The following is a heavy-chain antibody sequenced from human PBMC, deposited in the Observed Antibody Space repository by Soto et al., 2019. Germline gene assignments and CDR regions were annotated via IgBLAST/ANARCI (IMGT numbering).Heavy chain of an antibody. Sequence: SETLSLTCNSSGGPLSSFYYSWIRQAPGKGLEWIGYIYYTGSTNYNPSLKSRVTMSVDTSKNQFSLRLSSVTAADTAIYYCATRITVFGLLIPPFDPWGQGTQVTVSS. CDR3: ATRITVFGLLIPPFDP. V-gene: IGHV4-59*03. J-gene: IGHJ5*02. CDR2: IYYTGST. D-gene: IGHD3-3*01. CDR1: GGPLSSFY.